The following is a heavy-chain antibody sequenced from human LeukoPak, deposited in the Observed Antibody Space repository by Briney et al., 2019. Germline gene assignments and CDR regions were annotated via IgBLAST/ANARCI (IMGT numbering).Heavy chain of an antibody. CDR1: GFTFSSYW. CDR2: IKQDGREK. CDR3: ARLTARRGGYYYYYMDV. D-gene: IGHD6-6*01. Sequence: PGGSLRLSCAASGFTFSSYWMSWVRQAPGQGLEWVANIKQDGREKYYVNSVKGRFTISRDNTKNSLYLQMNSLRAEDTAVYYCARLTARRGGYYYYYMDVWGKGTTVTVSS. J-gene: IGHJ6*03. V-gene: IGHV3-7*01.